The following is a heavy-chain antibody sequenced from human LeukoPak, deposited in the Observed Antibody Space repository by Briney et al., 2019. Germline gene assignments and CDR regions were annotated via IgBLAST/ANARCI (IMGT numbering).Heavy chain of an antibody. CDR2: ISYDGSHK. V-gene: IGHV3-30*04. Sequence: GGSLRLSCAASGFTFSSYAMHWVRQAPGKGLEWVALISYDGSHKYYADSVKGRFTISRDNSKNTLYLRMNSLRAEDTAVYYCARVGLSGSYFDYWGQGTLVTVSS. J-gene: IGHJ4*02. D-gene: IGHD1-26*01. CDR1: GFTFSSYA. CDR3: ARVGLSGSYFDY.